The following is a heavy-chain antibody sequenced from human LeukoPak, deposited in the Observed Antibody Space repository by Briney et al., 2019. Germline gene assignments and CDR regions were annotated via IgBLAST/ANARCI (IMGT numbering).Heavy chain of an antibody. Sequence: ASVKVSCKASGYTFTSYGISWVRQAPGQGLEWMGWISAYNGNTNYAQKLQGRVTMTTDTSTSTAYMELGSLRSVDTAVYYCAVGVASTPPDFWGQGTMLTVSS. CDR1: GYTFTSYG. J-gene: IGHJ3*01. CDR2: ISAYNGNT. V-gene: IGHV1-18*01. D-gene: IGHD5-12*01. CDR3: AVGVASTPPDF.